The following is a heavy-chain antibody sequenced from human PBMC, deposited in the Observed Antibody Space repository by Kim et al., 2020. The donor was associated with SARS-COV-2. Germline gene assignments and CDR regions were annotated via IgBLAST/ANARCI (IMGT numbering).Heavy chain of an antibody. D-gene: IGHD1-1*01. CDR3: ARDRQLERRSLYYYGMDV. CDR1: GYTFTSYG. CDR2: ISAYNGNT. J-gene: IGHJ6*02. Sequence: ASVKVSCKASGYTFTSYGISWVRQAPGQGLEWMGWISAYNGNTNYAQKLQGRVTMTTDTSTSTAYMELRSLRSDDTAVYYCARDRQLERRSLYYYGMDVWGQGTTVTVSS. V-gene: IGHV1-18*01.